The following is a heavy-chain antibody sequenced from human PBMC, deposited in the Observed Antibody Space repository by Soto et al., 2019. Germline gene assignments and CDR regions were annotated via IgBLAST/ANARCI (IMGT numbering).Heavy chain of an antibody. CDR1: GGSISSSSYY. J-gene: IGHJ4*02. CDR2: IYYSGST. Sequence: QLQLQESGPGLVKPSETLSLTCTVSGGSISSSSYYWGWIRQPPGKGLEWIGSIYYSGSTYYNPSLKSRVTISVDTSKNQFSLKLSSVTAADTAVYYCARALEYPAPLRFDYWGQGTLVTVSS. V-gene: IGHV4-39*01. CDR3: ARALEYPAPLRFDY. D-gene: IGHD3-3*01.